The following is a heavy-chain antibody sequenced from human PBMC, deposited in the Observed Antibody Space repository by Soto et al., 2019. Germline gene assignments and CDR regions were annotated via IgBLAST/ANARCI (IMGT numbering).Heavy chain of an antibody. CDR1: GFTVSSNF. CDR2: IYSGGST. V-gene: IGHV3-53*01. J-gene: IGHJ5*01. CDR3: VGKRFDF. Sequence: GGSLRLSCAASGFTVSSNFMNWVRQAPGKGLEWVSVIYSGGSTHYADSVKGRFTISRDSSKNTLYLQMNSLRVDDTAVYYCVGKRFDFWGQGTLVTVSS.